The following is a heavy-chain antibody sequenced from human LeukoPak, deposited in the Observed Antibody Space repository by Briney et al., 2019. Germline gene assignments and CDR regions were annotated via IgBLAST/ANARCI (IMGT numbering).Heavy chain of an antibody. CDR3: AREDDSSGYYYRY. Sequence: KPGGSLRLSCAASGFTFSDYYMSWIRQAPGQGLEWVSYISSSGSTIYYADSVKGRFTISRDNAKNSLYLQMNSLRAEDTAVYYCAREDDSSGYYYRYWGQGTLVTVSS. J-gene: IGHJ4*02. CDR1: GFTFSDYY. CDR2: ISSSGSTI. D-gene: IGHD3-22*01. V-gene: IGHV3-11*04.